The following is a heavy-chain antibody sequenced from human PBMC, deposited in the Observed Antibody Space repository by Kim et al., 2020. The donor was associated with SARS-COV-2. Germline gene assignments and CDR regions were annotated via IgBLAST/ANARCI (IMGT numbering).Heavy chain of an antibody. D-gene: IGHD1-26*01. J-gene: IGHJ4*02. CDR3: AKDIWDFSGNDY. Sequence: YHEDALGGRLPISRDNSTNTLFLKMNSLRADDTAIYYCAKDIWDFSGNDYWGQGTLVTVSS. V-gene: IGHV3-23*01.